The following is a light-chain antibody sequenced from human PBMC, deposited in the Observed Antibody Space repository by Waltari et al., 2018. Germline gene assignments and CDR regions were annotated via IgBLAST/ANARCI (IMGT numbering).Light chain of an antibody. J-gene: IGLJ2*01. CDR3: QVWDASGDQAV. CDR2: DDS. Sequence: SFVLTQSPSISVAPGQTARISCGGDNIGTLNVYWYQQKPGQAPVLVLFDDSDRPSGIPERFSGSNPGDTATLTISGVEAGDEADYFCQVWDASGDQAVFGGGTKLTVL. CDR1: NIGTLN. V-gene: IGLV3-21*02.